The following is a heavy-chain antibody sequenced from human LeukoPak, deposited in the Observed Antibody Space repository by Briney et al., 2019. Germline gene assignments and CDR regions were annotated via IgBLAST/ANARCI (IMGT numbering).Heavy chain of an antibody. Sequence: GGSLRLSCAASGFTFSSYEMNWVRQAPGKGLEWVSYISSSGSTIYYADSVKGRFTISRDNAKNSLYLQMNSLRAEDTAVYYCARDWGIAVAGTGMDVWGKGTTVTVSS. V-gene: IGHV3-48*03. CDR3: ARDWGIAVAGTGMDV. D-gene: IGHD6-19*01. CDR1: GFTFSSYE. J-gene: IGHJ6*04. CDR2: ISSSGSTI.